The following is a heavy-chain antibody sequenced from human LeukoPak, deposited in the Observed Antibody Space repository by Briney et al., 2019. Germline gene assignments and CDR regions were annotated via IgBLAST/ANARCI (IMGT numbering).Heavy chain of an antibody. J-gene: IGHJ4*02. CDR1: GGSISSYY. D-gene: IGHD1-14*01. CDR3: AREAGPTGY. V-gene: IGHV4-59*01. CDR2: IYYSGST. Sequence: SETLSLTCTASGGSISSYYWSWIRQPPGKGLEWIGYIYYSGSTNYNPSLKSRVTISVDTSKNQFSLKLSSVTAADTAVYYCAREAGPTGYWGQGTLVTVSS.